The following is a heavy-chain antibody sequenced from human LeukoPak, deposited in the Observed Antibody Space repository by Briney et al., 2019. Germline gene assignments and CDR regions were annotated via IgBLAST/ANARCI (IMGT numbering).Heavy chain of an antibody. Sequence: SETLSLTCTVSGGSISSYYWSWIRQPPGKGLEWIGYIYYSGSTNSNPSLKSRVTISVDTSKNQFSLKLSSVTAADTAVYYCARLEYYDFWSGYFLGWFDPWGQGTLVTVSS. D-gene: IGHD3-3*01. CDR3: ARLEYYDFWSGYFLGWFDP. V-gene: IGHV4-59*08. CDR2: IYYSGST. J-gene: IGHJ5*02. CDR1: GGSISSYY.